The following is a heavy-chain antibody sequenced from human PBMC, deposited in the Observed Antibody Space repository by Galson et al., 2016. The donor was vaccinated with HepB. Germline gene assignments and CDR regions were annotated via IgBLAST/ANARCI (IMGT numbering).Heavy chain of an antibody. CDR1: GFTFSSYA. Sequence: SLRLSCAVSGFTFSSYAMHWVRRAPGMGLEWVSFISNDGNSVHYGDSVKGRFTVSRDNSNNTLFLQVSSLRPEDSAVYFCAKDPSSTALINLEQWGQGTLVTVSS. V-gene: IGHV3-30*18. D-gene: IGHD3-16*01. J-gene: IGHJ4*02. CDR2: ISNDGNSV. CDR3: AKDPSSTALINLEQ.